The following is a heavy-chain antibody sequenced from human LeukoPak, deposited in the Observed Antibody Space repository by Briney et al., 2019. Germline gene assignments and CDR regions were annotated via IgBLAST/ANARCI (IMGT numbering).Heavy chain of an antibody. Sequence: SLRLSCVASESTFSSHWVSSDRQSPGKGLEPSANIKQDGVAKNYVDSGKDGLTISRDNPKISLYLPIKSLRAQDTAVYYWAKDGDSKLHGYYLDDWGQGTLVPVSS. D-gene: IGHD2-2*03. J-gene: IGHJ4*02. V-gene: IGHV3-7*01. CDR2: IKQDGVAK. CDR3: AKDGDSKLHGYYLDD. CDR1: ESTFSSHW.